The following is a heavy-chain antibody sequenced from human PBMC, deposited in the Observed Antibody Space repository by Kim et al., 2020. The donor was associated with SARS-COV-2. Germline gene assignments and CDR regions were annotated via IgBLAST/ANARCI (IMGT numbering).Heavy chain of an antibody. D-gene: IGHD1-7*01. V-gene: IGHV3-23*01. CDR2: IVGSGGGT. Sequence: GGSLRLSCAASGFTFSSYAMSWVRQAPGKGLEWVSAIVGSGGGTYYADSVKGRFTISRDISRSTLYLQMNSLRPDDTAVYYCAKLGFGTMLDVWGQGTLV. CDR1: GFTFSSYA. CDR3: AKLGFGTMLDV. J-gene: IGHJ4*02.